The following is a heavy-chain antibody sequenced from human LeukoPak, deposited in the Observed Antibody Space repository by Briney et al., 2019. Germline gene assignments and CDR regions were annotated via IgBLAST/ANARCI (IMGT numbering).Heavy chain of an antibody. J-gene: IGHJ4*02. CDR1: GGTLSSSY. D-gene: IGHD6-19*01. V-gene: IGHV4-59*08. Sequence: SETLSLTCTVSGGTLSSSYWNWIRQPPGKGLEWIGYIHSSGSTKYNPSLKSRVTISVDTSKNQFSLKLSSVTGADTAVYYCARWYSSGWAFDYWGQGTLVTVSS. CDR2: IHSSGST. CDR3: ARWYSSGWAFDY.